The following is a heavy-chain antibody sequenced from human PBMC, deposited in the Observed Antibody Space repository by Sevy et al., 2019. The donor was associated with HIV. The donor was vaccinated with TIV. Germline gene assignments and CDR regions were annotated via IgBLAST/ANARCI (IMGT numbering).Heavy chain of an antibody. Sequence: GGSLRLSCAASGFIFSDYWMTWVRQAPGKGLEWVATIRLDGSARYYASSVKGRFTISRDNAKNSLFLQMNSLRVEDTAVYYCARAFRREAYTPDYWGQGSLFTVSS. CDR2: IRLDGSAR. CDR1: GFIFSDYW. D-gene: IGHD4-4*01. CDR3: ARAFRREAYTPDY. V-gene: IGHV3-7*03. J-gene: IGHJ4*02.